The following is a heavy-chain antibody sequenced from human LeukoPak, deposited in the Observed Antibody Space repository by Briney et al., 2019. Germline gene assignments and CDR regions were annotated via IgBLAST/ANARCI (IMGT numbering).Heavy chain of an antibody. D-gene: IGHD2-15*01. J-gene: IGHJ2*01. CDR3: AGGQGWHFDL. CDR1: GFTFSSFG. Sequence: GGSLRLSCAASGFTFSSFGMHWVRQAPGKGLEWVAIIWYDGSNKYYADSMKGRFTISRDNSKNTLYLQMNSLRAEDTAVYYCAGGQGWHFDLWGRGTLITVSS. V-gene: IGHV3-33*03. CDR2: IWYDGSNK.